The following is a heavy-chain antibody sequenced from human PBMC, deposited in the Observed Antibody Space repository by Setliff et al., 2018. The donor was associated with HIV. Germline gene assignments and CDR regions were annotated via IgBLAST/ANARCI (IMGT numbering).Heavy chain of an antibody. CDR3: ARDPDLITAAAWGADDY. Sequence: PGGSLRLSCAASGFTFSDYYMSWVRQAPGKGLEGVSYISSSGSTIYYADSVKGRFTISRDNAKSSPYLQMNSLRAEDTAVYYCARDPDLITAAAWGADDYWGQGTLVTVSS. V-gene: IGHV3-11*01. J-gene: IGHJ4*02. D-gene: IGHD6-13*01. CDR2: ISSSGSTI. CDR1: GFTFSDYY.